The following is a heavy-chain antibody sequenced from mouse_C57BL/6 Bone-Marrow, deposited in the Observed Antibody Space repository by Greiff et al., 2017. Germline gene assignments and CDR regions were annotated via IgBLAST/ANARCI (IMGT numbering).Heavy chain of an antibody. CDR1: GFNIKDDY. Sequence: EVQLQQSGAELVRPGASVKLSCTASGFNIKDDYMHWVKQRPEQGLEWIGWIDPENGDTEYASKFQGKATITADTSSNTAYLQLSSLTSEDTAVXYCTVYYDYDDEGDYRGQGTTLTVSS. CDR3: TVYYDYDDEGDY. J-gene: IGHJ2*01. V-gene: IGHV14-4*01. CDR2: IDPENGDT. D-gene: IGHD2-4*01.